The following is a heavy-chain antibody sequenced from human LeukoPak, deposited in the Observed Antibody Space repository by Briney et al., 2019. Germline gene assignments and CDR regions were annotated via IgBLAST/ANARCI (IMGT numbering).Heavy chain of an antibody. CDR3: AKLFGDIGVANTPFYYFDY. CDR2: ISGSDGDT. J-gene: IGHJ4*02. Sequence: GGSLRLSCIASGFTSGFTFSRYTMSWVRQAPGKGLEWVSGISGSDGDTFHADSVKGRFTISRDNSKNTVYLQMNSLRGEDTAVYYCAKLFGDIGVANTPFYYFDYWGQGTLVTVSS. CDR1: GFTFSRYT. V-gene: IGHV3-23*01. D-gene: IGHD6-19*01.